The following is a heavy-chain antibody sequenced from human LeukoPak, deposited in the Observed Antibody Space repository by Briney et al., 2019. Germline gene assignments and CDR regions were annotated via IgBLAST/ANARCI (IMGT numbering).Heavy chain of an antibody. V-gene: IGHV3-11*04. CDR2: SSSAGTI. CDR1: GFTFSDYY. Sequence: GGPLRLSCAASGFTFSDYYMNWIGQAPGKGREGVSYSSSAGTIYYADSVKGRFTISRDNAKNSLYLQMNSLRAEDTAVYYCATTHGDFDWLMYYWGQGTLVTVSS. CDR3: ATTHGDFDWLMYY. D-gene: IGHD3-9*01. J-gene: IGHJ4*02.